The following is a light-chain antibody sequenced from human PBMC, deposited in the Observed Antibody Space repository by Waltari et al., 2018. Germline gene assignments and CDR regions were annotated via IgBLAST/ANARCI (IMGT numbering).Light chain of an antibody. J-gene: IGLJ2*01. Sequence: QSALTQPASVSGSPGQSITISCTGTSSNVENYNLFSWYQHHPGKAPKLLIYEVSNRPAGISNRFSGSTAGNTASLTISGLQAEDESDYYCCSFAGGNNFEVIFGGGTRLTVL. CDR2: EVS. V-gene: IGLV2-23*02. CDR1: SSNVENYNL. CDR3: CSFAGGNNFEVI.